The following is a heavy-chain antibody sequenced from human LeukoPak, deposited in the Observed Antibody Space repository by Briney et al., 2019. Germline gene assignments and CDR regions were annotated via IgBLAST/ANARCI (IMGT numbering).Heavy chain of an antibody. CDR3: ARQGKGITIPRYRAAFDI. Sequence: PSETLSLTCAVYGGSFSGYYWSWIRQPPGKGLEWIGEINHSGSTNYNPSLKSRVTISVDTSKNQFSLKLSSVTAADTAVYYCARQGKGITIPRYRAAFDIWGQGTMVTVSS. V-gene: IGHV4-34*01. D-gene: IGHD3-9*01. J-gene: IGHJ3*02. CDR2: INHSGST. CDR1: GGSFSGYY.